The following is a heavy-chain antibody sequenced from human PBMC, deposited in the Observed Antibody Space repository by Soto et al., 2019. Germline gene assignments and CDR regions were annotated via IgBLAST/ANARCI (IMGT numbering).Heavy chain of an antibody. J-gene: IGHJ4*02. CDR1: GYSFTTYG. V-gene: IGHV1-18*01. Sequence: VASVKVSCKASGYSFTTYGMTWVRQAPGQGLEWMGWISTDKGNTKYAQNFQSRATLTTDTSTSTAYMELRSLRSDDTAVYYCARDRDWNLDYWGQGTLVTVS. CDR2: ISTDKGNT. CDR3: ARDRDWNLDY. D-gene: IGHD2-21*02.